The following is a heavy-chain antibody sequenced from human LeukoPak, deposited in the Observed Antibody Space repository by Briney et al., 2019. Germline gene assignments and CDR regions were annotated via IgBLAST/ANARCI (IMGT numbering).Heavy chain of an antibody. CDR2: INPSGGST. D-gene: IGHD6-13*01. J-gene: IGHJ6*02. CDR1: GYTFTSCY. V-gene: IGHV1-46*01. CDR3: ASIAAPSYYYYGMDV. Sequence: GASVKVSCKASGYTFTSCYMHWVRQAPGQGLEWMGIINPSGGSTSYAQKFQGRVTMTRDTSTSTVYMELSSLRSEDTAVYYCASIAAPSYYYYGMDVWGQGTTVTVSS.